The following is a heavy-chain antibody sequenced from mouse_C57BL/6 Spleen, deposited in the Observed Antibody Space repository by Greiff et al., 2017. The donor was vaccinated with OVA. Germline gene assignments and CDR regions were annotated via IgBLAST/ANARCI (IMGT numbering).Heavy chain of an antibody. V-gene: IGHV3-6*01. CDR1: GYSITSGYY. D-gene: IGHD2-2*01. CDR3: ARDGYDDAMDY. J-gene: IGHJ4*01. CDR2: ISYDGSN. Sequence: ESGPGLVKPSQSLSLTCSVTGYSITSGYYWNWIRQFPGNKLEWMGYISYDGSNNYNPSLKNRISITRDTSKNQFFLKLNSVTTENTATNYCARDGYDDAMDYWGQGTSVTVSS.